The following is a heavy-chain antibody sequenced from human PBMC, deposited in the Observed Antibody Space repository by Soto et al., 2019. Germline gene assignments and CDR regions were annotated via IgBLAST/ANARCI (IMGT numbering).Heavy chain of an antibody. CDR1: GGSISISNW. CDR3: ARVAVAGTRVDY. J-gene: IGHJ4*02. V-gene: IGHV4-4*02. CDR2: IYHSGST. D-gene: IGHD6-19*01. Sequence: SETLSLTCTVSGGSISISNWGSWVRQPPGKGLEWIGEIYHSGSTNYNPSLKSRVTISVDKSKNQFSLKLSSVTAADTAVYYCARVAVAGTRVDYWGQGTLVTVSS.